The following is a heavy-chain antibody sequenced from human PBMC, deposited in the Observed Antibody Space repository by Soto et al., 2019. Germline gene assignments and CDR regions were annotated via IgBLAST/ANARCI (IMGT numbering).Heavy chain of an antibody. J-gene: IGHJ3*02. V-gene: IGHV5-51*01. CDR3: ATQMATSQDAFDI. CDR2: IYPGPSDT. CDR1: GYSFTSYW. Sequence: PGGSLKISCKGSGYSFTSYWIGWVRQMPGKGLEWMGIIYPGPSDTRYNPSFRDQLTISADTSISTAYLQWSGLKASDSAMFYCATQMATSQDAFDIWGQGTMVTVSS.